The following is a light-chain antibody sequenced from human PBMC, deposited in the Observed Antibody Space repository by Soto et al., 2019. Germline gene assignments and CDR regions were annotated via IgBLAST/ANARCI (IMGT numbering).Light chain of an antibody. V-gene: IGKV3-11*01. J-gene: IGKJ4*01. CDR2: YAS. CDR1: QTVSRY. Sequence: VLTQSPATLSLSPGERATLSCRASQTVSRYLAWYQQKPGQAPRLLIYYASNRAAGIPARFSGSGSGTDYTLTISSLGPEDFAVYYCQQRSTWPFRTFGGGTKVEI. CDR3: QQRSTWPFRT.